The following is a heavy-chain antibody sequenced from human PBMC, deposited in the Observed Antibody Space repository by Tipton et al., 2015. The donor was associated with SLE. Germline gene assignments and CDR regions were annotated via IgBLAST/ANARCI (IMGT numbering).Heavy chain of an antibody. D-gene: IGHD1-7*01. CDR2: IHYSGST. CDR3: ARQGELELRTDYYYGMDV. CDR1: DGSISSYY. V-gene: IGHV4-59*08. Sequence: TLSLTCTVSDGSISSYYWSWIRQPPGKGLEWIGYIHYSGSTNYNPSLKSRVTISVDASKNQFSLKLSSVTAADTAVYYCARQGELELRTDYYYGMDVWGQGTTVTVSS. J-gene: IGHJ6*02.